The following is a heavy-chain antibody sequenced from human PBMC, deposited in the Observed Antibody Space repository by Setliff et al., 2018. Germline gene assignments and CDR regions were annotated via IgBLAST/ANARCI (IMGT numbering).Heavy chain of an antibody. D-gene: IGHD2-15*01. CDR2: IWGDGGTK. Sequence: GGSLSLSCAASGFTFSNYRMHWVRQAPGKGLEWVAVIWGDGGTKYHADSVKGRFTISRDNSKNTLYLQMNSLRPEDTAVYYCARTCSGSGCYAGLESWGQGTQVTVSS. V-gene: IGHV3-33*08. CDR1: GFTFSNYR. CDR3: ARTCSGSGCYAGLES. J-gene: IGHJ4*02.